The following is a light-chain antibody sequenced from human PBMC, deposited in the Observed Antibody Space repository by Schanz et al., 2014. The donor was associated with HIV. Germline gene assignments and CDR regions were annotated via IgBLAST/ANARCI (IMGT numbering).Light chain of an antibody. CDR3: QQADSLYT. CDR2: AAS. J-gene: IGKJ2*01. Sequence: DIQLTQSPALLSASVGDRVTITCRASQTISSSLAWYQQRPGKAPKVLIYAASSLQRGAPSRFIAGSGSGTDFTLTISSLQPEDFATYYCQQADSLYTFGQGTKLEI. V-gene: IGKV1-9*01. CDR1: QTISSS.